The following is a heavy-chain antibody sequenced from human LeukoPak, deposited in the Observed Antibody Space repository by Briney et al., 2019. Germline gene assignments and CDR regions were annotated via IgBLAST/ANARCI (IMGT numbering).Heavy chain of an antibody. V-gene: IGHV1-2*02. Sequence: GASLKVSCKASGYTFTGSYIHWMRQAPGQGLEWMGWINPNSGGTKYAQKFQGRVTVTRDTSTGTAYMELSGLRADDTAVYYCARVAYCTKGVCINFDLWGQGTLVTVSS. CDR3: ARVAYCTKGVCINFDL. CDR1: GYTFTGSY. J-gene: IGHJ4*02. CDR2: INPNSGGT. D-gene: IGHD2-8*01.